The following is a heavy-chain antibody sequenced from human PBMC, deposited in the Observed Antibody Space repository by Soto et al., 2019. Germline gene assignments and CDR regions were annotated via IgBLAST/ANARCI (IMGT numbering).Heavy chain of an antibody. J-gene: IGHJ4*02. CDR2: INSSGGST. D-gene: IGHD3-22*01. CDR1: GYTFTNYY. Sequence: ASVKVSCTASGYTFTNYYMHWVRQAPGQGLEWMGIINSSGGSTSYAQKFQGRVTMTRDTSTTTVYMEMSSLTSEDTAVYYCARDRNVRDYYDSSGHLNCFDSWGQGTQVTVSS. CDR3: ARDRNVRDYYDSSGHLNCFDS. V-gene: IGHV1-46*01.